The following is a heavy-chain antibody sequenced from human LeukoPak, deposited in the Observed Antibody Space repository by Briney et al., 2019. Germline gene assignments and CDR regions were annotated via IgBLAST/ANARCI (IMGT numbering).Heavy chain of an antibody. V-gene: IGHV3-23*01. D-gene: IGHD4-11*01. CDR3: AKEVRDYSNSYDY. J-gene: IGHJ4*02. CDR1: GFTFSSYA. Sequence: GGSLRLSCAASGFTFSSYAMSWVRQAPGKGLVWVSAISSSGGTPYHADSVRGRFTISRDNSKNTLYLQMNSLRAEDTAVYYCAKEVRDYSNSYDYWGQGTLVTVSS. CDR2: ISSSGGTP.